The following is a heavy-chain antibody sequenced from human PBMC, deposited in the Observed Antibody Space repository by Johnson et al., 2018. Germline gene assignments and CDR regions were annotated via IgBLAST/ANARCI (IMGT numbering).Heavy chain of an antibody. D-gene: IGHD6-13*01. Sequence: LVESGGGVVQPGRSLRLSCAASGFTFSSYGMHWVRQAPGRGLEWVAIIWYDGGNKYYADSVKGRLTISRDNSKNTLYLQMNSLRAEDTAVYYCARDASIAAAATGAFDIWGQGTMVTVSS. J-gene: IGHJ3*02. V-gene: IGHV3-33*01. CDR2: IWYDGGNK. CDR3: ARDASIAAAATGAFDI. CDR1: GFTFSSYG.